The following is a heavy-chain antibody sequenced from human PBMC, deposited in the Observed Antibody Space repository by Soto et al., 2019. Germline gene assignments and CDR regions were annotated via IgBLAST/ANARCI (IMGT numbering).Heavy chain of an antibody. CDR2: IYYSGET. V-gene: IGHV4-39*01. CDR3: ARHGSF. D-gene: IGHD3-16*02. CDR1: GVSISGTSYY. J-gene: IGHJ1*01. Sequence: SETLSLTCTVSGVSISGTSYYWGWIRQTPAKGLEWIGTIYYSGETFYNPSLKSRVTISIDTSKNHFSLNLTSVTAADTAIYYCARHGSFWGQGAPVTVSS.